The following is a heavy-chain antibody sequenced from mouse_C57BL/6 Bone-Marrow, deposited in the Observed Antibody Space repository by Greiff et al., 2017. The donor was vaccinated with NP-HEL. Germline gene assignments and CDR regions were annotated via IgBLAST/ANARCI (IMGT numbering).Heavy chain of an antibody. D-gene: IGHD4-1*01. CDR3: TRELNCDWYFDV. CDR2: ISSGGDYI. V-gene: IGHV5-9-1*02. Sequence: EVKLVESGEGLVKPGGSLKLSCAASGFTFSSYAMSWVRQTPEKRLEWVAYISSGGDYIYYADPVKGRFTISRDNARNTLYLQMSSLKSEDTAMYYCTRELNCDWYFDVWGTGTTVTVSS. J-gene: IGHJ1*03. CDR1: GFTFSSYA.